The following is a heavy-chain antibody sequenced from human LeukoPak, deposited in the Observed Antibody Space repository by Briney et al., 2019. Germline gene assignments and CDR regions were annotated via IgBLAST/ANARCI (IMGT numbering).Heavy chain of an antibody. Sequence: ASVKVSCKASGGTFSSYAISWVRQAPGQGLEWMGRIIPIFGTANYAQKFQGRVTITTDESTSTAYMELSSLRSEDTAVYYCARGSGGNPRSDYYYYYVDVWGKGTTVTASS. CDR3: ARGSGGNPRSDYYYYYVDV. CDR1: GGTFSSYA. CDR2: IIPIFGTA. J-gene: IGHJ6*03. D-gene: IGHD4-23*01. V-gene: IGHV1-69*05.